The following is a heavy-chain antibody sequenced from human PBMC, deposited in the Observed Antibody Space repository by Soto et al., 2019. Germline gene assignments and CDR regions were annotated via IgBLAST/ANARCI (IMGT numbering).Heavy chain of an antibody. J-gene: IGHJ4*02. D-gene: IGHD1-26*01. CDR2: IIPIFGTA. Sequence: SVKVSCKASGGTFSSYAISWVRQAPGQGLEWMGGIIPIFGTANYAQKFQGRVTITADESTSTAYMELSSLRSEDTAVYYCATIVGTTTDGTFDYWGQGTLVTVSS. V-gene: IGHV1-69*13. CDR1: GGTFSSYA. CDR3: ATIVGTTTDGTFDY.